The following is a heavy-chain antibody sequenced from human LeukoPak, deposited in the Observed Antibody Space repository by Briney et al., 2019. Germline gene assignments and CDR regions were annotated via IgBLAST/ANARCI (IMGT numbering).Heavy chain of an antibody. D-gene: IGHD6-19*01. J-gene: IGHJ4*02. CDR1: RFSFSDYA. V-gene: IGHV3-30*04. Sequence: GGSLRLSCAASRFSFSDYAMHWVRQAPGKGLEWVAVISFDGSNIEYADSVQGRFTISRDNSKNTLYLQMYSLRPDDTAAYYCARDRQWLKCFDYWGQGTLVTVSS. CDR2: ISFDGSNI. CDR3: ARDRQWLKCFDY.